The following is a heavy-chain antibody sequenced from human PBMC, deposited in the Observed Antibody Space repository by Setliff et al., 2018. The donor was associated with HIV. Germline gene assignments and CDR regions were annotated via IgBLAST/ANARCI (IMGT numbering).Heavy chain of an antibody. CDR2: IWYDGSNK. J-gene: IGHJ5*02. D-gene: IGHD6-13*01. CDR3: ARPLLQQLVLGINWFDP. V-gene: IGHV3-33*01. CDR1: GFTFSSYG. Sequence: GGSLRLSCAASGFTFSSYGMHWVRQAPGKGLEWVAVIWYDGSNKYYADSVKGRFTISRDNSKNTLYLQMNSLRAEDTAVYYCARPLLQQLVLGINWFDPWGQGTPVTVSS.